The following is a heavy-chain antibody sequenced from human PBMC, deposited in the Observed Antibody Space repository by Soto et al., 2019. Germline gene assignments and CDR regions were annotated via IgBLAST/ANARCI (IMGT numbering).Heavy chain of an antibody. J-gene: IGHJ4*02. D-gene: IGHD3-10*01. CDR3: ARAGGRRSYYYGSGRPGVWGEFDY. CDR2: INSDGSST. CDR1: GFTFSSYW. Sequence: GGSLRLSCAASGFTFSSYWMHWVRQAPGKGLVWVSRINSDGSSTSYADSVKGRFTISRDNAKNTLYLQMNRLRAEDTAVYYCARAGGRRSYYYGSGRPGVWGEFDYWGQGTLVTVSS. V-gene: IGHV3-74*01.